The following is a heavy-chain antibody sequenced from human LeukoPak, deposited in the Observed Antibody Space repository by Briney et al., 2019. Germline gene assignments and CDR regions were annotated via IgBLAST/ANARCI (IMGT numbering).Heavy chain of an antibody. CDR3: ARMFVWAHNWFDP. J-gene: IGHJ5*02. V-gene: IGHV1-18*04. CDR1: GYTFSGYY. Sequence: ASVKVSCKASGYTFSGYYMHWVRQAPGQGLEWMGWISAYNGNTNYAQKLQGRVTMTTDTSTSTAYMELRSLRSDDTAVYYCARMFVWAHNWFDPWGQGTLVTVSS. CDR2: ISAYNGNT. D-gene: IGHD1-26*01.